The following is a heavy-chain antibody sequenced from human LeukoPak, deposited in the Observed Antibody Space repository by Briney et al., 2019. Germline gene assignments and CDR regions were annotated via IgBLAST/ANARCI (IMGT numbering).Heavy chain of an antibody. CDR1: GFNFITAA. J-gene: IGHJ3*01. V-gene: IGHV3-23*01. D-gene: IGHD5-24*01. CDR3: VKDIQLST. CDR2: IGSSGGST. Sequence: PGGSLRLSCAASGFNFITAAMTWVRQAPGKGLEWVSLIGSSGGSTYYADSVKGRFTISRDNSNHTLSQQMNSLRVEDTAIYYCVKDIQLSTWGLGTMVTVSS.